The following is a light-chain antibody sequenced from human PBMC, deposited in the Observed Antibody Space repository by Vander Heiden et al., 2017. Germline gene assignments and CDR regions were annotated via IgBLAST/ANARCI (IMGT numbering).Light chain of an antibody. Sequence: IVLTQSPATLSLSPGERATLSCRASQSVSSYFAWYQQKPGQAPSLLIYDASNRATGIPARFSGSGSGTDFTLTISSLEPEDFAVYYCQHRSNWPLTFGPGTKVDIK. CDR1: QSVSSY. CDR2: DAS. V-gene: IGKV3-11*01. CDR3: QHRSNWPLT. J-gene: IGKJ3*01.